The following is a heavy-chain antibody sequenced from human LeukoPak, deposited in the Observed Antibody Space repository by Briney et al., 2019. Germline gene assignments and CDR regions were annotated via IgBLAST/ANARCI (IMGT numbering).Heavy chain of an antibody. Sequence: PGGSLRLSCAASGFTFSSHWMSWVRQAPGKGLEWIGEIYHSGSTNYNPSLKSRVTISVDKSKNQFSLKLSSVTAADTAVYYCASGSNHGYWGQGTLVTVSS. J-gene: IGHJ4*02. V-gene: IGHV4-4*02. CDR2: IYHSGST. CDR1: GFTFSSHW. D-gene: IGHD1-14*01. CDR3: ASGSNHGY.